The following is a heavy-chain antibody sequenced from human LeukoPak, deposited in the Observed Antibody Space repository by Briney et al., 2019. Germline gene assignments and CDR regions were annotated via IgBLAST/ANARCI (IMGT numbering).Heavy chain of an antibody. CDR2: ISSSGSTI. Sequence: PGGSLRLSCAASGFTFSNYEMNWVRQAPGKGLEWVSYISSSGSTIYYADSVKGRFTISRDNSKNTLYLQMNSLRAEDTALYYCAREILTGYAFDIWGQGTMVTVSS. D-gene: IGHD7-27*01. CDR1: GFTFSNYE. J-gene: IGHJ3*02. V-gene: IGHV3-48*03. CDR3: AREILTGYAFDI.